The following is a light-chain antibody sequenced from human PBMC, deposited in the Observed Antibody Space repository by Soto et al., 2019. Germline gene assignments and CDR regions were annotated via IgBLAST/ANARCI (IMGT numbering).Light chain of an antibody. V-gene: IGKV3-20*01. CDR3: QRYMSSVT. CDR2: GAY. J-gene: IGKJ1*01. CDR1: QSVDTTF. Sequence: EIVLTQSPGSLSLSPGQRATLSCRASQSVDTTFFAWYQKRPGQAPRLLIYGAYKSATGIPDRFSGSGSGTDFTLINSRLEPEDFAVYCGQRYMSSVTLGQGTKVEIK.